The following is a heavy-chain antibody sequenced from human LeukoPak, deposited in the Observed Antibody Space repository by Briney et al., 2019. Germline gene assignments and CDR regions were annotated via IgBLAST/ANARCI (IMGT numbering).Heavy chain of an antibody. CDR3: ARDSFGDYIDF. CDR2: IGSGRNYI. CDR1: GFTFSYFS. Sequence: PGGSLRLSCAASGFTFSYFSMNWVCQAPGRGLEWVSGIGSGRNYIDYADSVKGRFTISRDNAKSSLHLQMNSLRAEDTAVYYCARDSFGDYIDFWGQGTQVTVSS. V-gene: IGHV3-21*06. J-gene: IGHJ4*02. D-gene: IGHD3-10*01.